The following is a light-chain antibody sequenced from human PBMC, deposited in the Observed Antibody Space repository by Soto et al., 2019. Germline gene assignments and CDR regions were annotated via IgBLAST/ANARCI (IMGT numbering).Light chain of an antibody. CDR3: QTWGTGTVV. V-gene: IGLV4-69*01. CDR2: LNSDGSH. J-gene: IGLJ2*01. CDR1: SGHSSYA. Sequence: QPVLTQSPSASASLGASVKLTCTLSSGHSSYAIAWHQQQPEKGPRYLMKLNSDGSHSKGDGIPDRFSGSSPGAERYLTIASLQPEDEADYYCQTWGTGTVVFGGGTQLTVL.